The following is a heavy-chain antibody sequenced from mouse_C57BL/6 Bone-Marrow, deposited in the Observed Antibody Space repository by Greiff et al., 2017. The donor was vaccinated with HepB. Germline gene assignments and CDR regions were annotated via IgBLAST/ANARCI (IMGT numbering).Heavy chain of an antibody. D-gene: IGHD2-4*01. CDR3: ARGDYDPFDY. CDR1: GYTFTSYW. J-gene: IGHJ2*01. Sequence: VQLQQPGAELVKPGASVKLSCKASGYTFTSYWMQWVKQRSGQGLEWIGEIDPSDSYTNYNQKFKGKATLTVDTSSSTASMQLSSLTSEDSAVYYCARGDYDPFDYWGQGTTLTVSS. V-gene: IGHV1-50*01. CDR2: IDPSDSYT.